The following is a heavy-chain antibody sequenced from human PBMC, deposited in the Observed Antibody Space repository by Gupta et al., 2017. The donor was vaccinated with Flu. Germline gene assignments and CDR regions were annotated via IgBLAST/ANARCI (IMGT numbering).Heavy chain of an antibody. J-gene: IGHJ5*02. D-gene: IGHD3-22*01. V-gene: IGHV1-2*02. CDR1: GYTFTGYY. CDR3: ARGDSSGYYILNNNWFDP. Sequence: QVQLVQSGAEVKEPGASVKVSCKSSGYTFTGYYIHWVRQAPGQGLEWMGCINPNSRATIFAQKFQGRVTMTRVTSISTAYLELSSLASDATAVEYCARGDSSGYYILNNNWFDPGGQGTLVTVSS. CDR2: INPNSRAT.